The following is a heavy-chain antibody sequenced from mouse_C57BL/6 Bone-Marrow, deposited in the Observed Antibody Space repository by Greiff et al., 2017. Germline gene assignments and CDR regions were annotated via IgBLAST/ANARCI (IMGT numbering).Heavy chain of an antibody. CDR1: GFTFSDYG. J-gene: IGHJ4*01. Sequence: EVKLLESGGGLVKPGGSLKLSCAASGFTFSDYGMHWVRQAPEKGLEWVAYISSGSSTIYYADTVKGRFTIPRDNAKNTLFLQMTSLRSEDSAMXYCARGGTVVAFYAWVYWGQGTSVTVSS. CDR3: ARGGTVVAFYAWVY. D-gene: IGHD1-1*01. CDR2: ISSGSSTI. V-gene: IGHV5-17*01.